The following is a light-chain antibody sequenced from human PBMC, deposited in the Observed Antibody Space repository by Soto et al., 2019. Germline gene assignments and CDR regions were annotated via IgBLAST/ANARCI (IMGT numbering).Light chain of an antibody. CDR1: SSDVGSYNL. CDR2: EGG. V-gene: IGLV2-23*01. CDR3: CSYAGSSTWV. Sequence: QSALTQPASVSGSPGQSITISCTGTSSDVGSYNLVSWYQQHPGKAPKLMIYEGGKRPSGVSNHFSGSKSGNTASLTISGLQAEDEADYYCCSYAGSSTWVFGGGTKLTVL. J-gene: IGLJ3*02.